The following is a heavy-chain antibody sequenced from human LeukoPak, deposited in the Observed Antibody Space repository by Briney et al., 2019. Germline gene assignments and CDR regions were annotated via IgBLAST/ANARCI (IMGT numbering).Heavy chain of an antibody. CDR1: GFTGSSNS. V-gene: IGHV3-53*01. CDR3: ARRAGAYSHPYDY. J-gene: IGHJ4*02. Sequence: WGSLRLSCTVSGFTGSSNSMSWVRQAPGKGLEWVSFIYSDNTHYSDSVKGRFTISRDNSKNTLYLQMNRLRAEDTAVYYCARRAGAYSHPYDYWGQGTLVTVSS. D-gene: IGHD4/OR15-4a*01. CDR2: IYSDNT.